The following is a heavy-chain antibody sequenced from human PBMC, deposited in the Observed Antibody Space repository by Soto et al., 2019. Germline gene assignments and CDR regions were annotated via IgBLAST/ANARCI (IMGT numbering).Heavy chain of an antibody. V-gene: IGHV3-30*18. J-gene: IGHJ6*02. CDR2: ISYDGSNK. CDR3: AKDDYDFWSGYSPRYYYYGMDV. CDR1: GFTFSSYG. Sequence: LRVSCAASGFTFSSYGMHWVRQAPGKGLEWVAVISYDGSNKYYADSVKGRFTISRDNSKNTLYLQMNSLRAEDTAVYYCAKDDYDFWSGYSPRYYYYGMDVWGQGTTVTVS. D-gene: IGHD3-3*01.